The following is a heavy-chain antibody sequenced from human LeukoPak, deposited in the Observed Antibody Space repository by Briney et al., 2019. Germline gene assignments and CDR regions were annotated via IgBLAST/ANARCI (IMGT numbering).Heavy chain of an antibody. V-gene: IGHV3-30-3*01. CDR3: AREFVQAAAGTGFDY. Sequence: PGGSLRLSCAASGFTFSSYAMHWVRQAPGKGLEWVAVISYDGSNKYYADSVKGRFTISRDNSKNTLYLQMNSLRAEDTAVYYCAREFVQAAAGTGFDYWGQGTLVTVSS. D-gene: IGHD6-13*01. CDR2: ISYDGSNK. CDR1: GFTFSSYA. J-gene: IGHJ4*02.